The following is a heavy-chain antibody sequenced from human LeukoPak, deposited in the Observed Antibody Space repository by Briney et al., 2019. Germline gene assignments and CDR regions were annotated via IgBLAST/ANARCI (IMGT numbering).Heavy chain of an antibody. V-gene: IGHV1-18*01. J-gene: IGHJ4*02. D-gene: IGHD3-3*01. CDR2: ITGDSETT. CDR1: GDSFTNFG. CDR3: ARVVVAVFGVMVHSNYFDS. Sequence: ASVKVSCKTSGDSFTNFGITWVRQAPGKGLEWMGWITGDSETTEYAQRFQGRISMTADTFTSTAYMELGSLTSDDTAVYYCARVVVAVFGVMVHSNYFDSWGQGTLITVSS.